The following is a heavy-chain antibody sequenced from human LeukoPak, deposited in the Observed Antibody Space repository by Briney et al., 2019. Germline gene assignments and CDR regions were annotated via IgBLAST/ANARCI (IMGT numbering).Heavy chain of an antibody. J-gene: IGHJ4*02. Sequence: ASVKVSCKASGYTFTSYGISWVRQAPGQGLEWMGWISAYNGNTNYAQKLQGRVTMTTDTSTSTAYMELRSLRSDDTAVCYCATSPPGIAAAGTIPYWGQGTLVTVSS. CDR1: GYTFTSYG. D-gene: IGHD6-13*01. CDR3: ATSPPGIAAAGTIPY. CDR2: ISAYNGNT. V-gene: IGHV1-18*01.